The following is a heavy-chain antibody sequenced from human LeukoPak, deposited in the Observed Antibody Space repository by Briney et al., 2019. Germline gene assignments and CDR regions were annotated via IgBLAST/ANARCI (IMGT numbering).Heavy chain of an antibody. CDR1: GGSFSGYY. Sequence: SETLSLTCAVYGGSFSGYYWSWIRQPPGKGLEWIGEINHSGITNYNPSLKSRVTISVDTSENQFSLKLTSVTAADTAVYYCARSYYYESSGYGDFDYWGQGALVTVSS. CDR3: ARSYYYESSGYGDFDY. J-gene: IGHJ4*02. V-gene: IGHV4-34*01. CDR2: INHSGIT. D-gene: IGHD3-22*01.